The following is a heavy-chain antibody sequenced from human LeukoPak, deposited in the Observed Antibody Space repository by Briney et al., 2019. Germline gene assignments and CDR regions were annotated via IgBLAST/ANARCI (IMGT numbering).Heavy chain of an antibody. Sequence: GASVKVSCKASGYTFTSYGISWVRQAPGQGLEWMGWISAYNGNTNYAQKLQGRVTMTTDTSTSTAYMELRSLRSDDTAVYYCARRETYYDFWSGRPGYYYYMDVWGKGTTVTVSS. CDR1: GYTFTSYG. J-gene: IGHJ6*03. V-gene: IGHV1-18*01. CDR3: ARRETYYDFWSGRPGYYYYMDV. CDR2: ISAYNGNT. D-gene: IGHD3-3*01.